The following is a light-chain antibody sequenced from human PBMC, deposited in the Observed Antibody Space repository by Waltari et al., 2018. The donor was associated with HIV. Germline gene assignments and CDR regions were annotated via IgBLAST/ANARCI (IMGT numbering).Light chain of an antibody. Sequence: EAVMTQSPATLSVSPGETATLSCRASHGINNNLAWYQQKPGQAPRLLSFDTSARATSIPDRFSGSGSGTEFTLTISSLQSEDFAVYYCQQYDDWTVFGGGTKVDIK. V-gene: IGKV3-15*01. J-gene: IGKJ4*01. CDR1: HGINNN. CDR3: QQYDDWTV. CDR2: DTS.